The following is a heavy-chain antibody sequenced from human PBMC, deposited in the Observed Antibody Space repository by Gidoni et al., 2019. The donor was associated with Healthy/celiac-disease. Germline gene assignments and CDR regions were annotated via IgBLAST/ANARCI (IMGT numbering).Heavy chain of an antibody. J-gene: IGHJ4*02. V-gene: IGHV4-61*02. CDR3: ARTRWWLRLSGPYYFDY. CDR1: GGSISSGSYY. Sequence: QVQLQESGPGLVKPSQTLSLTCTVSGGSISSGSYYWSWIRQPAGKGLEWIGRIYTSGSTNYNPSLKSRVTISVDTSKNQFSLKLSSVTAADTAVYYCARTRWWLRLSGPYYFDYWGQGTLVTVSS. CDR2: IYTSGST. D-gene: IGHD5-12*01.